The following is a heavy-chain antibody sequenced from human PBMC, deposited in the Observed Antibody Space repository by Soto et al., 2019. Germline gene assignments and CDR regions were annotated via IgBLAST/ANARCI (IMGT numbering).Heavy chain of an antibody. V-gene: IGHV1-18*01. CDR2: ISAYNGNT. CDR1: GYTFTSYG. Sequence: ASVKVSCKASGYTFTSYGISWVRQAPGQGLEWMGWISAYNGNTNYAQKLQGRVTMTTDTSTSTAYMELRSLRSDDTAVYYCARVAARPRYYYYGMDVWGQGTTVTVSS. CDR3: ARVAARPRYYYYGMDV. J-gene: IGHJ6*02. D-gene: IGHD6-6*01.